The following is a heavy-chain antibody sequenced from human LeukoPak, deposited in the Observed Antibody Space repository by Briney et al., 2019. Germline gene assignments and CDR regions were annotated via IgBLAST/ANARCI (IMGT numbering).Heavy chain of an antibody. V-gene: IGHV4-39*07. CDR3: ARAVPGETGWYSSSWYRSVNYYYYMDV. CDR2: IYYSGST. J-gene: IGHJ6*03. CDR1: GGSISGSSYY. D-gene: IGHD6-13*01. Sequence: SETLSLTCTVSGGSISGSSYYWGWIRQPPGKGLEWIGSIYYSGSTYYNPSLKSRVTISVDTSKNQFSLKLSSVTAADTAVYYCARAVPGETGWYSSSWYRSVNYYYYMDVWGKGTTVTVSS.